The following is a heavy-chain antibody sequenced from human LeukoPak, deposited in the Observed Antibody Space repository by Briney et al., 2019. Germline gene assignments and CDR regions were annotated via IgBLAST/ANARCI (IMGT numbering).Heavy chain of an antibody. CDR2: IYYSGST. CDR3: ARTGGTIDY. D-gene: IGHD2-8*02. J-gene: IGHJ4*02. Sequence: SQTLSLTCTVSGGSISSGDYYWSWIRQPPGKGLEWIRYIYYSGSTYYNPSLKSRVTISVDTSKNQFSLELNSVTAADTAVYYCARTGGTIDYWGQGTLVTVSS. V-gene: IGHV4-30-4*01. CDR1: GGSISSGDYY.